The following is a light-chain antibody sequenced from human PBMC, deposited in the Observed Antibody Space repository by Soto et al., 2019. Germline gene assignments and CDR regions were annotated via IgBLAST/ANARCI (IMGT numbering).Light chain of an antibody. CDR2: GAS. J-gene: IGKJ1*01. CDR3: QQYGSSPWT. CDR1: QSVSSSY. V-gene: IGKV3-20*01. Sequence: NVLTQSPCTLSLSPGERATPSCRASQSVSSSYLAWYQQKPGQAPRLLIYGASSRATGIPDRFSGSGSGTDFTLTISRLEPEDFAVYYCQQYGSSPWTFGQGTKVDIK.